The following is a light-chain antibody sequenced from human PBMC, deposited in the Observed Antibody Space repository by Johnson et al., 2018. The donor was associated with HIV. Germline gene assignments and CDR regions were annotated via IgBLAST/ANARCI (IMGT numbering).Light chain of an antibody. J-gene: IGLJ1*01. Sequence: SVLTQPPSVSAAPGQKVTISCSGSNSNIGNNYVSWYQHLPGTTPKLLIYENNKRPSGIPDRFSGSKSGTSATLGITGLQTGDEADYYCGTWDSSLSAGVFGTGTKVTVL. CDR2: ENN. CDR3: GTWDSSLSAGV. V-gene: IGLV1-51*02. CDR1: NSNIGNNY.